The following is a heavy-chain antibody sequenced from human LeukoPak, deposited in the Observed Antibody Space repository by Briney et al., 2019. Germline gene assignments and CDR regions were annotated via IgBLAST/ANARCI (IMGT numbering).Heavy chain of an antibody. V-gene: IGHV1-2*02. Sequence: ASVKVSCKASGYTFTGYYVHWVRQAPGQGLEWMGWINPNSGGTNYAQKFQGRVTMTRDTSISTAYMELSRLRSDDTAVYYCARDITYYYDSSGYHWNDAFDIWGQGTMVTVSS. CDR1: GYTFTGYY. CDR3: ARDITYYYDSSGYHWNDAFDI. CDR2: INPNSGGT. J-gene: IGHJ3*02. D-gene: IGHD3-22*01.